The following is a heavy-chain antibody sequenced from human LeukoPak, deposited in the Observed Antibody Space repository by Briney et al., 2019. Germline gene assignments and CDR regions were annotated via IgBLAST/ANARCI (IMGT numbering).Heavy chain of an antibody. CDR2: INPNSGGT. Sequence: ASVKVSCKASGYTFTGYYMHWVRQAPGQGLEWMGWINPNSGGTNYAQKFQGRVTMTRDTSINTAYMELSRLRSDDTAVYYCAREPRRGAELDYWGQGTLVTVSS. CDR1: GYTFTGYY. V-gene: IGHV1-2*02. D-gene: IGHD1-14*01. CDR3: AREPRRGAELDY. J-gene: IGHJ4*02.